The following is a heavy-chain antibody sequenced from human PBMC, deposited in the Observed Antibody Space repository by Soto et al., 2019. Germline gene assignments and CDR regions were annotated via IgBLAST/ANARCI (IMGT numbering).Heavy chain of an antibody. CDR1: GGTFSSYA. D-gene: IGHD2-15*01. J-gene: IGHJ6*02. V-gene: IGHV1-69*01. CDR2: IIPIFGTA. Sequence: QVQLVQSGAEVKKPGSSVKVSCKASGGTFSSYAISWVRQAPGQGLEWMGGIIPIFGTANYAQKFQGRVTITADESTSTAYMDLSSLRYEDTAVYYCAREHCSGGSCYSQPYYYYYGMDVWGQGTTFTDSS. CDR3: AREHCSGGSCYSQPYYYYYGMDV.